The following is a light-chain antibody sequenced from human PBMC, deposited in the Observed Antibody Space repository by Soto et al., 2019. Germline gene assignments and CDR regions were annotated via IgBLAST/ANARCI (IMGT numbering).Light chain of an antibody. Sequence: QSALTQPASVSGSPGQSITISCTGTSSDVSGYNYVSWYQQHPGKAPKLMIYDVTNRPSGVSNRFSGSKSGNTASLTISGLQAEDEADYYCSSYTSSSTPLVFGGGTKVTVL. V-gene: IGLV2-14*01. J-gene: IGLJ3*02. CDR2: DVT. CDR3: SSYTSSSTPLV. CDR1: SSDVSGYNY.